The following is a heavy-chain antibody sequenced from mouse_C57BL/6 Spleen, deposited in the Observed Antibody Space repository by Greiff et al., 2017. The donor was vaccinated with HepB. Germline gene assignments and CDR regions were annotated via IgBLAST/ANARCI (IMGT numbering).Heavy chain of an antibody. V-gene: IGHV1-52*01. CDR3: ARRRGYEEEMDY. CDR1: GYTFTSYW. Sequence: QVHVKQPGAELVRPGSSVKLSCKASGYTFTSYWMHWVKQRPIQGLEWIGNIDPSDSETHYNQKFKDKATLTVDKSSSTAYMQLSSLTSEDSAVYYCARRRGYEEEMDYWGQGTSVTVSS. D-gene: IGHD2-2*01. CDR2: IDPSDSET. J-gene: IGHJ4*01.